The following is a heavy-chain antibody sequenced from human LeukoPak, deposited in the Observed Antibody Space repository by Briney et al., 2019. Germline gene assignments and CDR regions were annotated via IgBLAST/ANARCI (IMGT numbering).Heavy chain of an antibody. D-gene: IGHD5-12*01. V-gene: IGHV1-69*13. CDR3: ARGARVATTGNYYYYYGMDV. CDR1: GYTFTSYG. J-gene: IGHJ6*02. Sequence: SVKVSCKASGYTFTSYGISWVRQAPGQGLEWMGGIIPIFGTANYAQKFQGRVTITADESTSTAYMELSSLRSEDTAVYYCARGARVATTGNYYYYYGMDVWGQGTTVTVSS. CDR2: IIPIFGTA.